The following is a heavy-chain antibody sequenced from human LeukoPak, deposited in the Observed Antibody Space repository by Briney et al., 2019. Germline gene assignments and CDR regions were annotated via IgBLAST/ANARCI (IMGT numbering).Heavy chain of an antibody. CDR2: MNHNSGNT. Sequence: ASVKVSCKASGYTFTSYDINWVRQATGQGLEWMGWMNHNSGNTGYAQKFQGRVTMTRNTSISTAYMELSSLRSEDTAVYYCAVYDSSGYYWFDPWGQGTLVTVSS. D-gene: IGHD3-22*01. V-gene: IGHV1-8*01. J-gene: IGHJ5*02. CDR1: GYTFTSYD. CDR3: AVYDSSGYYWFDP.